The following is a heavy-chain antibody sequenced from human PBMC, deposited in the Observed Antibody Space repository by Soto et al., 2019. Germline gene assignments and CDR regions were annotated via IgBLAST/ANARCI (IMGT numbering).Heavy chain of an antibody. CDR3: ARVSDNIAAAGHFDY. J-gene: IGHJ4*02. D-gene: IGHD6-13*01. Sequence: ASVKVSCKASGYTFTGYYMHWVRQAPGQGLEWMGWINPNSGGTNYAQKFQGWVTMTRDTSISTAYMELSRLRSDDTAVYYCARVSDNIAAAGHFDYWGQGTLVTVSS. CDR2: INPNSGGT. V-gene: IGHV1-2*04. CDR1: GYTFTGYY.